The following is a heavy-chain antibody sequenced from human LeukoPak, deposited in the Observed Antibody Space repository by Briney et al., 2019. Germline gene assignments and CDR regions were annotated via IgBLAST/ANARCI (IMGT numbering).Heavy chain of an antibody. V-gene: IGHV3-48*03. Sequence: GGSLRLSCAASGFTFSSYEMNWVRQAPGKGLEWVSYISSSGSTIYYADSVKGRFTISRDNAKNSLYLQMNSLRAEDTAVYYCARDRGSSSGPDYYYYGMDVWSQGTTVTVSS. J-gene: IGHJ6*02. CDR3: ARDRGSSSGPDYYYYGMDV. D-gene: IGHD6-13*01. CDR1: GFTFSSYE. CDR2: ISSSGSTI.